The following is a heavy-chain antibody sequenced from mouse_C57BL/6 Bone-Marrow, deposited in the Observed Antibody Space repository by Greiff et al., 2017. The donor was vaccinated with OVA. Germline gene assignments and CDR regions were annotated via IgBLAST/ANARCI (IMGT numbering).Heavy chain of an antibody. CDR3: ARPLYDCVFAY. J-gene: IGHJ3*01. V-gene: IGHV1-81*01. Sequence: QVQLKESGAELARPGASVKLSCKASGYTFTSYGISWVKQRTGQGLEWIGEIYPRSGNTYYNEKFKGKATLTADKSSSTAYMELRSLTSEDSAVYFCARPLYDCVFAYWGQGTLVTVSA. CDR2: IYPRSGNT. CDR1: GYTFTSYG. D-gene: IGHD2-4*01.